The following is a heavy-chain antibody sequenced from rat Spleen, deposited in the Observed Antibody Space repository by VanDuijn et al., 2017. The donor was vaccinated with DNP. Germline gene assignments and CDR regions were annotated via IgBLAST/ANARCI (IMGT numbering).Heavy chain of an antibody. CDR1: GFTFSDYY. CDR3: TTFDYGIF. Sequence: EVQLVESGGGLVQPGRSLKLSCAASGFTFSDYYMAWVRQAPTRGLEWVAYIGSDGYAPYYRDSVKGRFTISRDNAKSTLYLQMDSLRSEDTATYYCTTFDYGIFWGPGTMVTVSS. D-gene: IGHD1-11*01. CDR2: IGSDGYAP. J-gene: IGHJ1*01. V-gene: IGHV5-20*01.